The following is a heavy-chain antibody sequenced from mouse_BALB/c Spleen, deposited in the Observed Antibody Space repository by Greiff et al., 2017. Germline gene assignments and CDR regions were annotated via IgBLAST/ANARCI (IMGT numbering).Heavy chain of an antibody. Sequence: EVQRVESGGGLVQPGGSRKLSCAASGFTFSSFGMHWVRQAPEKGLEWVAYISSGSSTIYYADTVKGRFTISRDNPKNTLFLQMTSLRSEDTAMYYCARPTQRYAMDYWGQGTSVTVSS. CDR1: GFTFSSFG. CDR2: ISSGSSTI. V-gene: IGHV5-17*02. CDR3: ARPTQRYAMDY. J-gene: IGHJ4*01.